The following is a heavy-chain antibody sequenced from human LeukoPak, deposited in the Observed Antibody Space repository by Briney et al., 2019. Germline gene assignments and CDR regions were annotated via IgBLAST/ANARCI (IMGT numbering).Heavy chain of an antibody. CDR3: ARDLWFGEPGDY. CDR2: VNADGSSS. CDR1: GFSLSTSW. J-gene: IGHJ4*02. V-gene: IGHV3-74*01. Sequence: GGSLRLSCAASGFSLSTSWMHWVRQAPGKGLVWVSRVNADGSSSDYGDSVKGRFTISRDNAKNSLYLQMNSLRAEDTAVYYCARDLWFGEPGDYWGQGTLVTVSS. D-gene: IGHD3-10*01.